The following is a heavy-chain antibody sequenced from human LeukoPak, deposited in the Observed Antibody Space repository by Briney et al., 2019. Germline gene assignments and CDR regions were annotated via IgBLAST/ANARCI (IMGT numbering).Heavy chain of an antibody. Sequence: SETLSLTCTVSGGSISSGSYYWSWIRQPAGKGLEWIGRIYTSGSTNYNPSLKSRVTISVDTSKNQFSLKLSSVTAADTAVYYCATTPAYYYDSSGYYCAFDIWGQGTMVTVSS. CDR2: IYTSGST. CDR1: GGSISSGSYY. CDR3: ATTPAYYYDSSGYYCAFDI. D-gene: IGHD3-22*01. V-gene: IGHV4-61*02. J-gene: IGHJ3*02.